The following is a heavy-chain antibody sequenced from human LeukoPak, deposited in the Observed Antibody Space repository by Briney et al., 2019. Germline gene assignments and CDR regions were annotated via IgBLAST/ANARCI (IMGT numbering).Heavy chain of an antibody. Sequence: LETLSLTCTVSGGSISSYYWSWIRQPPGKGLEWIGYIYYSGSTNYNPSLKSRVTISVDTSKNQFSLKLSSVTAADTAVYYCARGAPFDPWGQGTLVTVSS. CDR3: ARGAPFDP. V-gene: IGHV4-59*01. CDR2: IYYSGST. CDR1: GGSISSYY. J-gene: IGHJ5*02.